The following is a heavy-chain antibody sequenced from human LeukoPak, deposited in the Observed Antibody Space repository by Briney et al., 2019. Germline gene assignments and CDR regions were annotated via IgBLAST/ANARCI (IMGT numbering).Heavy chain of an antibody. D-gene: IGHD6-19*01. V-gene: IGHV3-30*04. CDR2: ISYDGSKK. Sequence: GRSLRLSCAASRFTFSDYSMHWVRQAPGKGLEWVAVISYDGSKKYYADSVKGRFTISRDNSKNTLYLQMNSLRAEDTAMYYCAKVGPEHSSGWFDPWGQGTLVTVSS. CDR1: RFTFSDYS. CDR3: AKVGPEHSSGWFDP. J-gene: IGHJ5*01.